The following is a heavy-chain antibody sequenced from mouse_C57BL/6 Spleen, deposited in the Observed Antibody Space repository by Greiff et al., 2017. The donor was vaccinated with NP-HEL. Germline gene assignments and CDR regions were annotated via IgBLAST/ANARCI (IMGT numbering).Heavy chain of an antibody. V-gene: IGHV14-1*01. CDR1: GFNIKDYY. Sequence: EVQLQQSGAELVRPGASVKLSCTASGFNIKDYYMHWVKQRPEQGLEWIGRIDPEDGDTEYAPKFQGKATMTADTSSNTAYLQLSSLTSEDTAVYYCTFYGNKGDYYAMDYWGQGTSVTVSS. CDR2: IDPEDGDT. J-gene: IGHJ4*01. D-gene: IGHD2-1*01. CDR3: TFYGNKGDYYAMDY.